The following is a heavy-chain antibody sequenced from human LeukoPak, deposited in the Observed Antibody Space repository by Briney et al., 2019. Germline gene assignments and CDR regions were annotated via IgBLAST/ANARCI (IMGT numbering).Heavy chain of an antibody. CDR1: GFTFSSYS. CDR2: ISSSSYI. Sequence: GGSLRLPCAASGFTFSSYSMNWVRQAPGKGLEWVSSISSSSYIYYADSVKGRFTISRDNAKNSLYLQMNSLRAEDTAVYYCAIVVPPYYMDVWGEGTTVTVSS. CDR3: AIVVPPYYMDV. J-gene: IGHJ6*03. V-gene: IGHV3-21*01.